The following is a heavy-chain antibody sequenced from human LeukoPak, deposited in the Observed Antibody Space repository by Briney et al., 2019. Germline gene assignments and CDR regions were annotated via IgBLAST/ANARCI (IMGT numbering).Heavy chain of an antibody. CDR2: IYYSGST. Sequence: SETLSLTCTVSGGSISSYYWSWIRQPPGKGLEWIGYIYYSGSTNYNPSLKSRVTISVDTSKNQFSLKLSSVTAADTAVYYCARGTGSTAASFDYWGQGTLVTVSS. V-gene: IGHV4-59*01. J-gene: IGHJ4*02. D-gene: IGHD6-13*01. CDR1: GGSISSYY. CDR3: ARGTGSTAASFDY.